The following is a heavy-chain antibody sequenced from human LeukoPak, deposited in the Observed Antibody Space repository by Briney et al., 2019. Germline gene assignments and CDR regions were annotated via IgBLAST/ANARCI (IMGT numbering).Heavy chain of an antibody. CDR2: IYSGGST. CDR3: AMSWNPYYFDY. J-gene: IGHJ4*02. Sequence: GGSLRLSCAASGFTVSNNYMSWVRQAPGKGLEWVSVIYSGGSTYYADSVKGRFTISRDNSKSTLYLQMNSLRAEDTAVYYCAMSWNPYYFDYWGQGTLVSVSS. CDR1: GFTVSNNY. D-gene: IGHD1-1*01. V-gene: IGHV3-66*02.